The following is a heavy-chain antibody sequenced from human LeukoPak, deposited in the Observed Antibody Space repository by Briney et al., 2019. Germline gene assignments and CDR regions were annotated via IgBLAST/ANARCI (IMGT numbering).Heavy chain of an antibody. CDR3: ATTKQARRYFAH. CDR2: INPSGGNT. D-gene: IGHD1-1*01. J-gene: IGHJ4*02. CDR1: GFTVSSNY. V-gene: IGHV3-53*01. Sequence: PGGSLRLSCAASGFTVSSNYMSWVRQAPGKGLEWVSAINPSGGNTYYADSVRGRFTISRDNSKNTLYLQMNTLRAEDTAVYYCATTKQARRYFAHWGQGTLVTVSS.